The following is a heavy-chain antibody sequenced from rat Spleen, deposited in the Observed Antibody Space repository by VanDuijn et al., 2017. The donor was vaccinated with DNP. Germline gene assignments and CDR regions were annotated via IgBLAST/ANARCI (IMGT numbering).Heavy chain of an antibody. D-gene: IGHD4-3*01. CDR1: GFTFSYFY. Sequence: EVQLVESGGGLVQPGRSLKLSCATSGFTFSYFYMAWVRQAPKKGLEWVAAISPSGNRTYYPDSVKGRFTISRDNAKSTLYLQMNSLRSEDMATYYCVRWYNSGYYFDYWGQGVMVTVSS. V-gene: IGHV5-22*01. J-gene: IGHJ2*01. CDR3: VRWYNSGYYFDY. CDR2: ISPSGNRT.